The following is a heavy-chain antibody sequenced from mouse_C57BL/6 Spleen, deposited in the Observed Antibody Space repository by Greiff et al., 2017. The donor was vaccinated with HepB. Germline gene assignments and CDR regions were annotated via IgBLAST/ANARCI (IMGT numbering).Heavy chain of an antibody. V-gene: IGHV5-16*01. J-gene: IGHJ3*01. D-gene: IGHD2-4*01. Sequence: EVMLVESEGGLVQPGSSMKLSCTASGFTFSDYYMAWVRQVPEKGLEWVANINYDGSSTYYLDSLKSRFIISRDNAKNILYLQMSSLKSEDTATYYCARERGYYDYDAWFAYWGQGTLVTVSA. CDR1: GFTFSDYY. CDR2: INYDGSST. CDR3: ARERGYYDYDAWFAY.